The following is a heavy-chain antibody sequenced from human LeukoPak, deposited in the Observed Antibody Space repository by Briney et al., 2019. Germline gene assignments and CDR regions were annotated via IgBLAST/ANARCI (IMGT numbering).Heavy chain of an antibody. CDR2: ISSSSSYT. Sequence: GSLRLSCAASGFTFSDYYMSWIRQAPGKGLEWVSYISSSSSYTNYADSVKGRFTISRDNAKNSLYLQMNSLRAEDTAVYYCARGGYSSSWNPHSPYYYGMDVWGQGTTVTVSS. CDR1: GFTFSDYY. J-gene: IGHJ6*02. V-gene: IGHV3-11*06. D-gene: IGHD6-13*01. CDR3: ARGGYSSSWNPHSPYYYGMDV.